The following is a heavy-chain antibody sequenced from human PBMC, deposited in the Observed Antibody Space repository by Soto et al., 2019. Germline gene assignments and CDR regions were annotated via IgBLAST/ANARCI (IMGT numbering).Heavy chain of an antibody. V-gene: IGHV1-2*04. J-gene: IGHJ6*02. CDR1: GYTFTGYY. CDR3: ARDLPSSSWPYYYYGMDV. D-gene: IGHD6-13*01. Sequence: ASVKVSCKASGYTFTGYYMHWVRQAPGQGLEWMGWINPNSGGTNYAQKFQGWVTMIRDTSISTAYMELSRLRSDDTAVYYCARDLPSSSWPYYYYGMDVWGQGTTVTVSS. CDR2: INPNSGGT.